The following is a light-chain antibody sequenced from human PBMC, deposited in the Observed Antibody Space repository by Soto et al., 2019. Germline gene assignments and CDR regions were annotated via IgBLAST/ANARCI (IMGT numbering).Light chain of an antibody. CDR1: QSVNSN. CDR2: GAF. J-gene: IGKJ1*01. Sequence: EIVMTQSPATLSVSPGERATLSCRASQSVNSNFAWYQQRPGQAPSLLIYGAFNRATIISARFSGSGSGTEFTLTLTSLQSEDFAIYYCQQYNTWPRTFGQGTKVEIK. V-gene: IGKV3D-15*01. CDR3: QQYNTWPRT.